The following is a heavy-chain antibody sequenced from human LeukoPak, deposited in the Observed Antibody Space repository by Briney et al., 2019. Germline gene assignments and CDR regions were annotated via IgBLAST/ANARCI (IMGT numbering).Heavy chain of an antibody. D-gene: IGHD1-1*01. CDR1: GFTFSDYW. CDR3: AREGKRRLARDAFDI. J-gene: IGHJ3*02. Sequence: PGGSLRLSCAASGFTFSDYWMSWVRQAPGKGLELVASINQDGSDKYFADSLKGRFTVSRDNAKSSLYLQLNSLRAEDAAVYYCAREGKRRLARDAFDIWGQGKMVTVSS. V-gene: IGHV3-7*01. CDR2: INQDGSDK.